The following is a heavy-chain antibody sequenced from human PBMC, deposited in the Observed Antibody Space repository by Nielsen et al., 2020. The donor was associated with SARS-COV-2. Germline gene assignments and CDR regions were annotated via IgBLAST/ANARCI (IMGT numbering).Heavy chain of an antibody. CDR2: IIPIFGTA. CDR3: AICYSYGYMSGYFDY. Sequence: SVKVSCKASGGTFSSYAISWVRQAPGQGLEWMGGIIPIFGTANYAQKFQGRVTITADKSTSTAYMELSSLRSEDTAVYYCAICYSYGYMSGYFDYWGQGTLVTVSS. J-gene: IGHJ4*02. D-gene: IGHD5-18*01. V-gene: IGHV1-69*06. CDR1: GGTFSSYA.